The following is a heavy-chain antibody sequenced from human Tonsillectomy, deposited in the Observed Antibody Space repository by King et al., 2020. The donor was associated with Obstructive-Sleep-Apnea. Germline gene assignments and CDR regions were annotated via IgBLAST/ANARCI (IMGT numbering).Heavy chain of an antibody. J-gene: IGHJ6*02. CDR1: GFTFSSYW. Sequence: VQLVESGGGLVQPGGSLRLSCAASGFTFSSYWMHWVRQAPGKGLVWVSRINSDGSSTSYADSVRGRFTISRDNAKNTLYLQMNSLRAEDTAWYYCARGHTALYGYGMDVWGQGTTVTVSS. V-gene: IGHV3-74*01. CDR2: INSDGSST. D-gene: IGHD2-15*01. CDR3: ARGHTALYGYGMDV.